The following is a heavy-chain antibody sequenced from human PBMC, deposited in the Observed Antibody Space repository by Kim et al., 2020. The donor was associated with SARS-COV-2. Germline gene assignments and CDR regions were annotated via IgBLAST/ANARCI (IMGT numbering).Heavy chain of an antibody. CDR3: ARGGDDSSGYQAFDI. V-gene: IGHV4-34*13. J-gene: IGHJ3*02. Sequence: NPSLKSRVTISVDTSKNQFALMLSSGTAADTAVYYCARGGDDSSGYQAFDIWGQGTMVTVSS. D-gene: IGHD3-22*01.